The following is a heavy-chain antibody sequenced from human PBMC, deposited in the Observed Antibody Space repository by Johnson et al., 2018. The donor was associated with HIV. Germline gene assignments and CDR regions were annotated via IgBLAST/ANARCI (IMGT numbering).Heavy chain of an antibody. V-gene: IGHV3-30*18. CDR1: GFTFSSYG. CDR2: ISYDGINK. Sequence: QVQLVESGGGVVQPGRSLRLSCAASGFTFSSYGMDWVRQAPGKGLEWVAVISYDGINKYYADSVKGRFTISRDNSKNTLYLQMNSLRAEDTAVYYCAKEWGIKRVNDAFDIWGQGTMVTVSS. D-gene: IGHD3-10*01. J-gene: IGHJ3*02. CDR3: AKEWGIKRVNDAFDI.